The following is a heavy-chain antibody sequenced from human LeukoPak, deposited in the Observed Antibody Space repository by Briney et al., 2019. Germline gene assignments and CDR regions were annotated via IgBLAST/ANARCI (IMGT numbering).Heavy chain of an antibody. V-gene: IGHV3-13*01. CDR1: GFTFSSYD. CDR2: IGTAGDT. D-gene: IGHD2-2*01. Sequence: GGSLRLSCAASGFTFSSYDMHWVRQATGKGLEWVSAIGTAGDTYYPGSVKGRFTISRENAKNSLYLQMNSLRAGDTAVYYCARAGGRYCGSTSCSENYYMDVWGKGATVTISS. J-gene: IGHJ6*03. CDR3: ARAGGRYCGSTSCSENYYMDV.